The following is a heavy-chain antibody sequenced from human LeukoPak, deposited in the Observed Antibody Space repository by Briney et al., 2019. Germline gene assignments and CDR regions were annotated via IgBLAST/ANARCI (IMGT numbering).Heavy chain of an antibody. V-gene: IGHV1-46*01. Sequence: GASVKVSCKASGYTFPSYYMHWVRQAPGQGLEWMGVINPSGGNTNSPQKFQGRVTITADESTSTAYMELSSLRSEDTAVYYCARSVSEPGYPDFDYWGQGTLVTVSS. CDR2: INPSGGNT. D-gene: IGHD1-14*01. CDR3: ARSVSEPGYPDFDY. CDR1: GYTFPSYY. J-gene: IGHJ4*02.